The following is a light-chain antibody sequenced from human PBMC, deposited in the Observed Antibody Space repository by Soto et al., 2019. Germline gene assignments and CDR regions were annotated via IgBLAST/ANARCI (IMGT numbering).Light chain of an antibody. J-gene: IGLJ1*01. CDR3: CSYAGSSTYV. CDR1: SSVVGSYNL. Sequence: QSALTQPASVSGSPGQSITISCTGTSSVVGSYNLVSWYQQHPGKAPKLMIYEGSKRPSGVSNRSSGSKSGNTASLTISGLQAEDEADYYCCSYAGSSTYVFGPGTKVTVL. CDR2: EGS. V-gene: IGLV2-23*01.